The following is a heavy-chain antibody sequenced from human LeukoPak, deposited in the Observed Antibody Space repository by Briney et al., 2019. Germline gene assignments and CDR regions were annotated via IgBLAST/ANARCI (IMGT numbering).Heavy chain of an antibody. J-gene: IGHJ6*02. V-gene: IGHV3-13*01. CDR3: TRDGTVVRGLPRRARTFYGMDV. Sequence: PGGSLRLSCAASGFTFSSYDMHWVRQATGKGLXXXXXXXXXXXXYYPGSVKGRXXISRENAKNSLYLQVNSLRVEDTAVYYCTRDGTVVRGLPRRARTFYGMDVWGQGTTVTVSS. CDR2: XXXXXXX. CDR1: GFTFSSYD. D-gene: IGHD3-10*01.